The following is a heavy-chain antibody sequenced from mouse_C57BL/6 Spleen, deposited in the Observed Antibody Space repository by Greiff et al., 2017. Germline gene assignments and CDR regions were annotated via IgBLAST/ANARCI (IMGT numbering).Heavy chain of an antibody. D-gene: IGHD1-1*01. Sequence: DVMLVESGGGLVQPGGSLSLSCAASGFTFTDYYMSWVRQPPGKALEWLGFLRNKANGYTTEYSASVKGRFTISRDNSQSILYLQMNALRAEDSATYYCARYYYGSSFDYWGQGTTLTVSS. CDR1: GFTFTDYY. CDR3: ARYYYGSSFDY. V-gene: IGHV7-3*01. J-gene: IGHJ2*01. CDR2: LRNKANGYTT.